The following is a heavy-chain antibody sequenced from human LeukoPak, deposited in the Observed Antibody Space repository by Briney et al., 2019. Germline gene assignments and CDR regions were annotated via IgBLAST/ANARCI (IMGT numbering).Heavy chain of an antibody. D-gene: IGHD2-21*02. J-gene: IGHJ4*02. CDR1: GFTFTKAW. CDR3: TTRVVTTNDN. V-gene: IGHV3-15*01. Sequence: GGSLRLSCSASGFTFTKAWMNWVRQAPGKGLEWVGRIKKTAEGATTDYPAPVKGRFTVSRDDSKNTVYLQMNDLKTEDTAIYYCTTRVVTTNDNWGQGTLVTVSS. CDR2: IKKTAEGATT.